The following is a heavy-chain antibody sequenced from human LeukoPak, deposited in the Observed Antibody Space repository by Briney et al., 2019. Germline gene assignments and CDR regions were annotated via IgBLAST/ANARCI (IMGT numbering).Heavy chain of an antibody. V-gene: IGHV3-49*04. CDR3: TRVYDYVWGSYRPRREYYFDY. CDR2: IRSKAYGGTT. Sequence: PGGSLRLSCTASGFTFGDYAMRWVRQAPGKGLEWVGFIRSKAYGGTTEYAASVKGRFTISRDDSKSIAYLQMNSLKTEDTAVYYCTRVYDYVWGSYRPRREYYFDYWGQGTLVTVSS. J-gene: IGHJ4*02. D-gene: IGHD3-16*02. CDR1: GFTFGDYA.